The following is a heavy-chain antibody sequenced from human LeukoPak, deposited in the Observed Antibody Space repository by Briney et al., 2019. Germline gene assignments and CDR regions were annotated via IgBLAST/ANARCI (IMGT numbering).Heavy chain of an antibody. J-gene: IGHJ6*03. CDR3: AREGQTVTTFHYYYYMDV. D-gene: IGHD4-17*01. Sequence: PGGSLRLSCAASGFTFSSYAMHWVRQAPGKGLEWVAVISYDGSNKYYADSVKGRFTISRDNSENTLYLQMNSLRAEDTAVYYCAREGQTVTTFHYYYYMDVWGKGTTVTVSS. V-gene: IGHV3-30*04. CDR1: GFTFSSYA. CDR2: ISYDGSNK.